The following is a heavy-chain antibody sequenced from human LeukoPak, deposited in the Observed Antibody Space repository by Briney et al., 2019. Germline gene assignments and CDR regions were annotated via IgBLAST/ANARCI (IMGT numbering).Heavy chain of an antibody. CDR1: GFTFRSYT. D-gene: IGHD1-1*01. CDR2: ISSSSSYI. V-gene: IGHV3-21*01. CDR3: ARDKTGVDDY. J-gene: IGHJ4*02. Sequence: GGSLRLSCAASGFTFRSYTMNWVRQAPGKGLEWVSSISSSSSYIYYADSVKGRFTISRDNAKNSLFLQLNSLRAEDTAVYYCARDKTGVDDYWGQGTLVTVSS.